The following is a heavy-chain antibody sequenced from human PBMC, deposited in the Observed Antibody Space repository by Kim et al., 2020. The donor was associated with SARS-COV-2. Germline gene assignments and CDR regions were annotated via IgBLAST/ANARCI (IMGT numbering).Heavy chain of an antibody. Sequence: YAAAVEGRFTVSRDNSKNTLYLQMNSLRAEDTAVYFCTKALRVLGYNWFDPWGQGTLVTVSS. D-gene: IGHD3-16*01. V-gene: IGHV3-30*02. CDR3: TKALRVLGYNWFDP. J-gene: IGHJ5*02.